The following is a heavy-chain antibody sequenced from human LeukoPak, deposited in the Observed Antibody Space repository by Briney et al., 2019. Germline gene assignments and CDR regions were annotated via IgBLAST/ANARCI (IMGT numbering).Heavy chain of an antibody. CDR1: GFSFSSDA. D-gene: IGHD2-15*01. Sequence: GEPLRLSCIGTGFSFSSDAMGWVRQAPGKGLEWVSGISGSGGSTYYADSVKGRFTISRDNSKNTLYLQMNSLRVEDTAVYYCAKDRGRTWVQVANWGQGTLVTVSS. CDR3: AKDRGRTWVQVAN. CDR2: ISGSGGST. J-gene: IGHJ4*02. V-gene: IGHV3-23*01.